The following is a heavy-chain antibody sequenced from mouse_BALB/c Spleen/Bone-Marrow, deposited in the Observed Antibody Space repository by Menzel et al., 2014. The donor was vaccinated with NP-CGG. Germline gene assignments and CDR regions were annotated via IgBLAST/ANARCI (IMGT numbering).Heavy chain of an antibody. J-gene: IGHJ3*01. V-gene: IGHV1-9*01. Sequence: QVQLQQSGAELMKPGASVKISCKATGYTFSSYWIEWVKQRPGHGLDWIGEILPGSGSTNYNEKFKGKATFTADTSSNTAYMQLSSLTSEDSAVYYCASFYGRFAYWGQGTLVTVSA. CDR3: ASFYGRFAY. D-gene: IGHD1-1*02. CDR1: GYTFSSYW. CDR2: ILPGSGST.